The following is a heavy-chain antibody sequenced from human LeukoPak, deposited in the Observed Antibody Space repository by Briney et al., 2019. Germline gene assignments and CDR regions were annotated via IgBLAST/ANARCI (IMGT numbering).Heavy chain of an antibody. V-gene: IGHV3-30*02. CDR3: AKDWYYYGSGFDY. CDR2: IRYDGSNK. J-gene: IGHJ4*02. CDR1: GFTFSSYG. Sequence: GGSLRLSCAASGFTFSSYGMHWVRQAPGKGLEWVAFIRYDGSNKYYADSVKGRFTISRDNSKNTLYLQMNSLRAEDTAVYYCAKDWYYYGSGFDYWGRGTLVTVSS. D-gene: IGHD3-10*01.